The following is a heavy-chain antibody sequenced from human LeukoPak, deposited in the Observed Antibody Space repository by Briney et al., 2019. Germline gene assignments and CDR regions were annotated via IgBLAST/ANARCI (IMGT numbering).Heavy chain of an antibody. V-gene: IGHV1-18*01. CDR1: GYTFTSYG. CDR2: ISAYNGNT. D-gene: IGHD2-15*01. CDR3: AKWGCSGGSCYPFDS. J-gene: IGHJ4*02. Sequence: ASVKVSCKASGYTFTSYGISWVRQAPGQGLEWMGWISAYNGNTNYAQKLQGRVTMTTDTSTSTAYMELRSLRSDDTAVYYCAKWGCSGGSCYPFDSWGQGTLVTVSS.